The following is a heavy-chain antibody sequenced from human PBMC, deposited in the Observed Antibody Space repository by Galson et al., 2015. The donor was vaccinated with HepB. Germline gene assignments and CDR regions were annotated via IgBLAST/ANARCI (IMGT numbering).Heavy chain of an antibody. CDR2: IRSKASGGTT. D-gene: IGHD5-18*01. J-gene: IGHJ6*02. CDR3: TRRESGYSYGYYYCGMDV. V-gene: IGHV3-49*03. CDR1: GFTFGDYA. Sequence: SLRLSCAASGFTFGDYAMSWFRQAPGKGLEWVGFIRSKASGGTTEYAASVKGRFTISRDDSESTAYLQMNSLKTEDTAVYYCTRRESGYSYGYYYCGMDVWGQGTTVTVSS.